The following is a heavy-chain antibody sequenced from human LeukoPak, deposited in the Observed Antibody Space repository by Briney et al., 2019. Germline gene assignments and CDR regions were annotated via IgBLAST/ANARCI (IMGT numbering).Heavy chain of an antibody. D-gene: IGHD3-22*01. CDR2: ISQSGNI. J-gene: IGHJ5*02. CDR1: GDSISSGGYS. CDR3: ARSPLAFYDSSGYPRVWFDP. Sequence: PSETLSLTYTVSGDSISSGGYSWSWIRQPPGKGLEWIGYIYHIGYISQSGNIYQNPSLKSRVTISLDTSRNQFSLKLSSVTAADTAVYYCARSPLAFYDSSGYPRVWFDPWGQGTLVTVSS. V-gene: IGHV4-30-2*01.